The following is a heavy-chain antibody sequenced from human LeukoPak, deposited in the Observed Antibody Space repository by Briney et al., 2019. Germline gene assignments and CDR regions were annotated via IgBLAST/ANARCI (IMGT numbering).Heavy chain of an antibody. J-gene: IGHJ4*02. D-gene: IGHD2-2*01. V-gene: IGHV3-23*01. CDR3: AREGYCSSTTCLPDY. CDR2: ISGSGGST. Sequence: PGGSLRLSCAAPGFTFSSYAMSWVRQAPGKGLEWVSVISGSGGSTYYADSVKGRFTISRDNSKHTLYLQMNSLRAEDTAVYYCAREGYCSSTTCLPDYWGQGTLITVSS. CDR1: GFTFSSYA.